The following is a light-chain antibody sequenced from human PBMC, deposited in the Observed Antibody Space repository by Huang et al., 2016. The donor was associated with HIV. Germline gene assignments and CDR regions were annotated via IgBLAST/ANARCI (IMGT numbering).Light chain of an antibody. CDR1: QSLLHTNGYSY. Sequence: IVMTQSPLSLPVTPGEPASISCRSSQSLLHTNGYSYVAWYLQKPGQSQQLLIYLSSKRASGVPDSFVCSGSVLYCTLKISSVEAEDVGIYYCMQALQNPRTFGQGTRLEIK. V-gene: IGKV2-28*01. CDR2: LSS. CDR3: MQALQNPRT. J-gene: IGKJ5*01.